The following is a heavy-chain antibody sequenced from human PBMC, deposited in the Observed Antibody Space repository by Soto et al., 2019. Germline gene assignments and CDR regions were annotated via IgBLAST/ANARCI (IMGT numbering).Heavy chain of an antibody. CDR3: AKGGILTEVAHFDY. D-gene: IGHD7-27*01. V-gene: IGHV3-23*01. Sequence: EVQVLDSGGDLVQPGGSLRLSCVASGFTFSNYAMSWVRQAPGKGLQWVSTVSGSGDSTSYADSSKGRFTTSRDNSNNTLFLQMKRLRADDSAVYYCAKGGILTEVAHFDYWGRGTLVTVSS. J-gene: IGHJ4*02. CDR2: VSGSGDST. CDR1: GFTFSNYA.